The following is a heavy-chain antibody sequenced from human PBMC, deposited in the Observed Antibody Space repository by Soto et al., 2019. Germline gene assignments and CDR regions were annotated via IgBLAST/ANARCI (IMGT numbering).Heavy chain of an antibody. CDR1: VGSISTSSYY. V-gene: IGHV4-39*01. D-gene: IGHD3-22*01. CDR2: IYYSGST. Sequence: SETLSLTCTFSVGSISTSSYYWGWIRQPPGKGLEWIGGIYYSGSTYYNPSLKSRVTISVDTSKNQFSLKLSSVTAADTAVYYCARDYDSSGAYWGQGTLVTVSS. CDR3: ARDYDSSGAY. J-gene: IGHJ4*02.